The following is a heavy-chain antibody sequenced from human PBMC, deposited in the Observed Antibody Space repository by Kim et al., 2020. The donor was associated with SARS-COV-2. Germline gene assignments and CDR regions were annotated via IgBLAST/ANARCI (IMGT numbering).Heavy chain of an antibody. V-gene: IGHV4-30-4*02. J-gene: IGHJ6*03. CDR1: GGSISSGDYY. Sequence: SETLSLTCTVSGGSISSGDYYWSWIRQPPGKGLEWIGYIYYSGSTYYNPSLQSRLTISVDTSKNQFSQKLSSVTAADTAVCYCARVFGTMTFRYYMDVWGKGTPVTVPS. CDR2: IYYSGST. D-gene: IGHD1-7*01. CDR3: ARVFGTMTFRYYMDV.